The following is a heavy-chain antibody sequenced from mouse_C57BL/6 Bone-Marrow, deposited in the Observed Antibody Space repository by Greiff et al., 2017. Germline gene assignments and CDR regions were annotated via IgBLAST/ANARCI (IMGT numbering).Heavy chain of an antibody. D-gene: IGHD2-3*01. CDR2: ISSGSSTI. Sequence: EVQLVESGGGLVKPGGSLKLSCAASGFTFSDYGMHWVRQAPEKGLEWVAYISSGSSTIYYADTVKGRFTISRDNAKNTLFLQMTSLRSEDTAMYYCARVYDGYPYYFDYWGQGTTLTVSS. CDR1: GFTFSDYG. J-gene: IGHJ2*01. V-gene: IGHV5-17*01. CDR3: ARVYDGYPYYFDY.